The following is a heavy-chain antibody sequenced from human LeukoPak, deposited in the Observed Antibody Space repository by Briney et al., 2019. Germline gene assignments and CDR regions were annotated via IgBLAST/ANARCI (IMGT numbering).Heavy chain of an antibody. CDR1: GGSISSYY. CDR3: AKVVAAAGPDAFDI. Sequence: SETLSLTCTVSGGSISSYYWSWIRQPPGKGLEWIGYIYYSGSTNYNPFLRSRVTISVDTSKNQFSLKLSSVTAADTAVYYCAKVVAAAGPDAFDIWGQGTMVTVSS. V-gene: IGHV4-59*08. J-gene: IGHJ3*02. CDR2: IYYSGST. D-gene: IGHD6-13*01.